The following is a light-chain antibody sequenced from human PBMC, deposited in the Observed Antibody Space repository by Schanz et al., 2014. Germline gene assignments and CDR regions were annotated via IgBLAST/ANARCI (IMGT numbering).Light chain of an antibody. CDR3: QQRNNWPPYT. CDR1: RSISGN. V-gene: IGKV3-11*01. CDR2: GAS. J-gene: IGKJ2*01. Sequence: EIVVTQSPATLALSPGERASLSCRASRSISGNLAWYQQKPGQAPRLLIFGASTRATGIPPRFSGSMSGTDFTLTISSLEPEDFAVYYCQQRNNWPPYTFGQGTKLEIK.